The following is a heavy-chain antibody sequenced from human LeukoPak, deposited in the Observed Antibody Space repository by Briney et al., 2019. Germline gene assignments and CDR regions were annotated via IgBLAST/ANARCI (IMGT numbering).Heavy chain of an antibody. V-gene: IGHV1-2*02. CDR3: ARGVEKDY. J-gene: IGHJ4*02. Sequence: ASVKLSCKASGYTFTSYGTSWVRQAPGQGHEWMGWINPNSGGTNYAQTFQGRVTMTRDTSISTDYMELGRLRSDYTAVYYCARGVEKDYWGQGTLVTVSS. CDR2: INPNSGGT. CDR1: GYTFTSYG.